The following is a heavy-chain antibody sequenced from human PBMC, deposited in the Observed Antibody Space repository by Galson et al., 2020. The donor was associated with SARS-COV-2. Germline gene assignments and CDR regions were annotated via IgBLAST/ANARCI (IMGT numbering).Heavy chain of an antibody. CDR2: INHSGST. Sequence: SKASETLSLNCAVYGGSFSGYYWSWIRQPPGKGLEWIGEINHSGSTNYNPSLKSRVTKSVDTSKNQFALKLRSVTAADTAVYYCARGRRSGGILTSQSVVDIWGQGTMVTVSS. CDR3: ARGRRSGGILTSQSVVDI. J-gene: IGHJ3*02. V-gene: IGHV4-34*01. D-gene: IGHD2-15*01. CDR1: GGSFSGYY.